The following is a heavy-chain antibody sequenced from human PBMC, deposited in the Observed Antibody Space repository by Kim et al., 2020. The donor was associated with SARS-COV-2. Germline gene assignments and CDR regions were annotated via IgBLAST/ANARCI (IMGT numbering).Heavy chain of an antibody. Sequence: SETLSLTCAVYGGSFSGYYWSWIRQPPGKGLEWIGEINHSGSTNYNPSLKSRVTISVDTSKNQFSLKLSSVTAADTAVYYCARIVDSSSWYYYYYYMDV. CDR2: INHSGST. V-gene: IGHV4-34*01. CDR3: ARIVDSSSWYYYYYYMDV. CDR1: GGSFSGYY. D-gene: IGHD6-13*01. J-gene: IGHJ6*03.